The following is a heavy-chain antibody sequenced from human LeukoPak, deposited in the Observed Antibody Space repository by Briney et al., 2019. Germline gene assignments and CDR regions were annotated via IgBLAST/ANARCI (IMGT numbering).Heavy chain of an antibody. CDR3: AKGSRSNGYYIDY. J-gene: IGHJ4*02. Sequence: GGSLRLSCAASGFTFSRYDLSWARQAPGKGLECVSTISRTVTTTYYADSVKGRFTISRDNSKNTGYLQLNSLRAKDTAVYYCAKGSRSNGYYIDYWGQGTLVTVSS. V-gene: IGHV3-23*01. CDR1: GFTFSRYD. D-gene: IGHD6-6*01. CDR2: ISRTVTTT.